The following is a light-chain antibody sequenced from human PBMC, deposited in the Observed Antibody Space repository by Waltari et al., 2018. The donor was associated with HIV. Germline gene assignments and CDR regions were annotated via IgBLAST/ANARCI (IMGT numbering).Light chain of an antibody. J-gene: IGLJ3*02. Sequence: QAGLIQPPSVSKGLSQTATLTCTRNCHNVGYQGAAWLQQHQGHPPKLLSYRNNNRPSGISERLSASRSGNTASLTITGLQPEDEADYYCSAWDSSLSAWVFGGGTKLTVL. V-gene: IGLV10-54*01. CDR2: RNN. CDR1: CHNVGYQG. CDR3: SAWDSSLSAWV.